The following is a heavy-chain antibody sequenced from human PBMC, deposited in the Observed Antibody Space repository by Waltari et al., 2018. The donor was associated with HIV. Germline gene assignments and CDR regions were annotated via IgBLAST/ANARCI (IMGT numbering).Heavy chain of an antibody. V-gene: IGHV3-72*01. Sequence: EVQLVESGGGLVQPGGSLRLSFATSGFTFSDPYLDWVRQAPGKGLEWIARSRNKANSFSTEYAASVKGRFSLSRDDSKNSLYLQMNSLKAEDTAVYFCTRSVTSVGNFDYWGQGTLVTVSS. D-gene: IGHD4-17*01. CDR2: SRNKANSFST. CDR1: GFTFSDPY. CDR3: TRSVTSVGNFDY. J-gene: IGHJ4*02.